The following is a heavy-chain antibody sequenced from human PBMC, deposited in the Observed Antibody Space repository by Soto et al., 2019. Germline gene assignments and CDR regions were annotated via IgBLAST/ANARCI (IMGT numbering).Heavy chain of an antibody. Sequence: PGESLKISCKGSGYSFTSYWIGWVRQMPGKGLECMGIIYPGDSDTRYSPSFQGQVTISADKSISTAYLQWSSLKASDTAMYYCAGGGVRGVITRTRDYYGMDAWGQGTTVTVSS. J-gene: IGHJ6*02. CDR1: GYSFTSYW. D-gene: IGHD3-10*01. CDR2: IYPGDSDT. V-gene: IGHV5-51*01. CDR3: AGGGVRGVITRTRDYYGMDA.